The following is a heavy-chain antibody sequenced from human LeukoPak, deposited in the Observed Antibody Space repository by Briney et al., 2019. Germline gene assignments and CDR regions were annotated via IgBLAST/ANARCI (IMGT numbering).Heavy chain of an antibody. CDR1: GFTFRNYA. V-gene: IGHV3-30*09. CDR2: VSFDGNTT. J-gene: IGHJ4*02. D-gene: IGHD1/OR15-1a*01. Sequence: GGSLRLSCAASGFTFRNYAMYWVRQAPGRGLEWAAVVSFDGNTTFYSDPVKGRFAISRDNSKNTLYLEMNSLRPEDTAVYYCARFRAATTRFDYWGQGTLVTVSS. CDR3: ARFRAATTRFDY.